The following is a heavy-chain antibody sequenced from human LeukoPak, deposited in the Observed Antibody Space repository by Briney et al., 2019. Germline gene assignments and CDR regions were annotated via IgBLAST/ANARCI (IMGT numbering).Heavy chain of an antibody. CDR3: ARVVGYCSGGSCWDNWFDP. D-gene: IGHD2-15*01. J-gene: IGHJ5*02. CDR1: GGSISSGDYY. Sequence: SQTLSLTCTVSGGSISSGDYYWSWIRQPPGKGLEWIGYIYYSGSTYYNPSLKSRVTISVDTPENQFSLKLSSVTAADTAVYYCARVVGYCSGGSCWDNWFDPWGQGTLVTVSS. CDR2: IYYSGST. V-gene: IGHV4-30-4*01.